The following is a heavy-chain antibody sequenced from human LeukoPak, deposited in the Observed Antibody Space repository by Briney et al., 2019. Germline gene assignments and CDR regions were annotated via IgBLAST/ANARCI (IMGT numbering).Heavy chain of an antibody. Sequence: GGSLRLSCAASGFTLSSYWMSWVRQAPGKGLEWVANIKQDGSEKYYVDSVKGRFTISRDNGKNSLYLQMNSLRAEDTAVYYCAKEIYGDSTGGRFQQWGQGTLVTVSS. CDR2: IKQDGSEK. CDR1: GFTLSSYW. J-gene: IGHJ1*01. CDR3: AKEIYGDSTGGRFQQ. D-gene: IGHD4-17*01. V-gene: IGHV3-7*03.